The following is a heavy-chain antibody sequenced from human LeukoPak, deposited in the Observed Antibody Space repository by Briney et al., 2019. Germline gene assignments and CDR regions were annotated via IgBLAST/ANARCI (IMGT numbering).Heavy chain of an antibody. D-gene: IGHD3-10*01. J-gene: IGHJ5*02. CDR2: INPNSGGT. CDR3: ARAKNRITMVRGSLRSWFDP. Sequence: GESLKISCKASGYTFTGYYMHWVRQAPGQGLEWMGRINPNSGGTNYAQKFQGRVTMTRDTSISTAYMELSRLRSDDTAVYYCARAKNRITMVRGSLRSWFDPWGQGTLVTVSS. CDR1: GYTFTGYY. V-gene: IGHV1-2*06.